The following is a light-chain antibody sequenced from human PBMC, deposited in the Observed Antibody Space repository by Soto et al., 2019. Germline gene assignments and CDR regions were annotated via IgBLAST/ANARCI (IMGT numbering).Light chain of an antibody. CDR3: GTWDNSLFAVV. CDR1: NSNIGNHY. CDR2: DND. Sequence: QSALTQPPSGSAAPGQQVTISCSGSNSNIGNHYVSWYQQLPGTAPKLLIYDNDKRPSGIPDRFSGSKSGTSATLAITGLQTGDEGDYYCGTWDNSLFAVVFGGGTKLTVL. J-gene: IGLJ2*01. V-gene: IGLV1-51*01.